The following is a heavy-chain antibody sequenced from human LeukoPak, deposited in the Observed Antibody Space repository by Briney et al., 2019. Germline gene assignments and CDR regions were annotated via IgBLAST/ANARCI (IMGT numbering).Heavy chain of an antibody. D-gene: IGHD4-17*01. CDR1: GFTFSSYA. V-gene: IGHV3-30*04. CDR2: ISYDGIIK. CDR3: ARETDDYGDVFRY. Sequence: PGRSLRLSCAASGFTFSSYAMHWVRQAPGKGLEWVAYISYDGIIKYYADSVKGRFTISRDNSKNTLYLQMNSLRAEDTAVYYCARETDDYGDVFRYWGQGTLVTVSS. J-gene: IGHJ4*02.